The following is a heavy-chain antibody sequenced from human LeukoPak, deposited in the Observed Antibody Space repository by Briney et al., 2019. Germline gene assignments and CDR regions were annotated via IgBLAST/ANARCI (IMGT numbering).Heavy chain of an antibody. CDR1: GFTFNTYA. Sequence: PGGSLRLSCAASGFTFNTYAMNWVRQAPGKGLEWVSGISASGDSTYYADSVRGRFTISRDNSKNLLYLQMNNLRVEDTAVYYCAREGMVRGVPDAFDMWGQGTMVTVSS. CDR3: AREGMVRGVPDAFDM. CDR2: ISASGDST. D-gene: IGHD3-10*01. J-gene: IGHJ3*02. V-gene: IGHV3-23*01.